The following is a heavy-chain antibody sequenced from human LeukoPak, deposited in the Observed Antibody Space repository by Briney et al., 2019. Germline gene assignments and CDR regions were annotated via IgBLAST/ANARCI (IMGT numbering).Heavy chain of an antibody. CDR1: GGSFSGYY. Sequence: SETLSLTCAVYGGSFSGYYWSRIRQPPGKGLEWIGEINHSGSTNYNPSLKSRVTISVDTSKNQFSLKLSSVTAADTAVYYCARGGGSGSYYKRRPHYYYGMDVWGQGTTVTVSS. V-gene: IGHV4-34*01. CDR2: INHSGST. D-gene: IGHD3-10*01. J-gene: IGHJ6*02. CDR3: ARGGGSGSYYKRRPHYYYGMDV.